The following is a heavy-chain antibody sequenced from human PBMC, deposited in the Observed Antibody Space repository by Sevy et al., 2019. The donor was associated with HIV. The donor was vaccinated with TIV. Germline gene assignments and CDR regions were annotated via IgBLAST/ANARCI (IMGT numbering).Heavy chain of an antibody. CDR2: IGTLGDT. Sequence: GGSLRLSCAGYGFSFSDSDMHWVRHPTGKSLEWISSIGTLGDTFYADSVKGRFTISRDNAKSSLYPQMSNLRAGDTALYYCVRGLQTHCDRTACPLDHWGQGTPVTVSS. CDR3: VRGLQTHCDRTACPLDH. V-gene: IGHV3-13*01. CDR1: GFSFSDSD. D-gene: IGHD2-21*01. J-gene: IGHJ4*02.